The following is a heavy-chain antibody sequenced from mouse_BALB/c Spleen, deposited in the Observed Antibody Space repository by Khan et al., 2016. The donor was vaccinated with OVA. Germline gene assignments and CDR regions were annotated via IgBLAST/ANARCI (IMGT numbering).Heavy chain of an antibody. V-gene: IGHV3-8*02. CDR2: ISYSGST. CDR1: GDSITSGY. J-gene: IGHJ4*01. Sequence: EVQLQESGPRLVKPSQTLSLTCSVIGDSITSGYWNWIRKFLGNKLEYMGYISYSGSTYYNPSLKSRISITRDTSNNQYYLQVNSGTTEYTATYFCALDYALDYWGQGTSVTGSS. CDR3: ALDYALDY.